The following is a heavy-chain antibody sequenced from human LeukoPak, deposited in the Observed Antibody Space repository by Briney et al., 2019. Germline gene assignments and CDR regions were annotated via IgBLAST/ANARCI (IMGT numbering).Heavy chain of an antibody. CDR1: GFTVSNNY. D-gene: IGHD7-27*01. Sequence: GGSLRLSCAASGFTVSNNYMSWLRQAPGKGLEWVSLIYSGGKTYYADSVKGRFIISRDNSKNTLYLQMNSLRAEDTAVYYCAKDGGLWVSAHWGDSWGRGTLVTVSS. CDR2: IYSGGKT. J-gene: IGHJ4*02. V-gene: IGHV3-53*01. CDR3: AKDGGLWVSAHWGDS.